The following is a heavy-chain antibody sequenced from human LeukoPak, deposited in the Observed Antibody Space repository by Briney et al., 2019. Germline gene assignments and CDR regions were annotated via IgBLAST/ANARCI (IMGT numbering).Heavy chain of an antibody. CDR1: GGSFSGYY. V-gene: IGHV4-34*01. CDR2: INHSGST. Sequence: SETLSLTCAVYGGSFSGYYWSWIRQPPGKGLEWIGEINHSGSTNYNPSPKSRVTVSVDTSKNQFSLKLSSVTAADTAVYYCARGKLRRGYGDYEAGFDYWGQGTLVTVSS. CDR3: ARGKLRRGYGDYEAGFDY. J-gene: IGHJ4*02. D-gene: IGHD4-17*01.